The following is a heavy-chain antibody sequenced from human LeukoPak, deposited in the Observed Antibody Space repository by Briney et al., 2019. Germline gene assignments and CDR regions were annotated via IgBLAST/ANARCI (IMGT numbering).Heavy chain of an antibody. CDR3: ARDQGSSGYYWLWYYYYYGMDV. J-gene: IGHJ6*02. CDR2: ISAYNGNT. Sequence: ASVKVSCKASGYTFTTYGFGWVRQAPGQGLEWMGWISAYNGNTNYAQKLQGRVTMTTDTSTSTAYMELRSLRSDDTAVYYCARDQGSSGYYWLWYYYYYGMDVWGQGTTVTVSS. D-gene: IGHD3-22*01. V-gene: IGHV1-18*01. CDR1: GYTFTTYG.